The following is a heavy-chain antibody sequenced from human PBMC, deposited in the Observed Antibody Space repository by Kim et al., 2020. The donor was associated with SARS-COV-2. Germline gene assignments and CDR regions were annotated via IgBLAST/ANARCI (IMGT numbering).Heavy chain of an antibody. CDR3: ARGGRYSSDYELAEFDY. CDR1: GGSISSYY. J-gene: IGHJ4*02. V-gene: IGHV4-59*13. CDR2: IYYSGST. D-gene: IGHD6-25*01. Sequence: SETLSLTCTVSGGSISSYYWSWIRQPPGKGLEWIGYIYYSGSTNYNPSLKSRVTISVDTSKNQFSLKLSSVTAADTAVYYCARGGRYSSDYELAEFDYWGQGTLVTVSS.